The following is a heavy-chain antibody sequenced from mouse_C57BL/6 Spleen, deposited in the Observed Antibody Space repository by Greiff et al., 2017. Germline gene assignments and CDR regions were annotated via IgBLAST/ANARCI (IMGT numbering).Heavy chain of an antibody. V-gene: IGHV1-69*01. CDR3: ARNYGLDYAMDY. CDR1: GYTFTSYW. D-gene: IGHD1-1*01. CDR2: IDPSDSYT. Sequence: QVQLQQPGAELVMPGASVKLSCKASGYTFTSYWMHWVKQRPGQGLEWIGEIDPSDSYTNYNQKFKGKSTLTVEKSSSTAYMQLSSLTSEDSAVYYCARNYGLDYAMDYWGQGTSVTVSS. J-gene: IGHJ4*01.